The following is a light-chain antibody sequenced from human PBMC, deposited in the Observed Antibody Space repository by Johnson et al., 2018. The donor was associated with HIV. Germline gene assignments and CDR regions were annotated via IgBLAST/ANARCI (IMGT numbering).Light chain of an antibody. CDR3: LSADSSGEV. CDR1: ALPNKY. CDR2: KDS. J-gene: IGLJ1*01. Sequence: VLTQPPSVSVSLGQMARITCSGAALPNKYAYWYQQKPGQFPVLVIYKDSERPSGIPERFSGSSSGTIVTLTIRGVQAEDEADYYCLSADSSGEVFGTGTKVTVL. V-gene: IGLV3-16*01.